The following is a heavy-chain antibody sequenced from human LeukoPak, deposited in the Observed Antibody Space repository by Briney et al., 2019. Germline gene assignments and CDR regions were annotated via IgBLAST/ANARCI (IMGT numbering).Heavy chain of an antibody. Sequence: ASVKVSCKASGGTFISYAISWVRQAPGQGLEWMGGIIPIFGTANYAQKFQGRVTITADESTSTAYMELSSLRSEDTAVYYCARDRVTIFGVVITRYNWFDPWGQGTLVAVSS. CDR3: ARDRVTIFGVVITRYNWFDP. D-gene: IGHD3-3*01. CDR2: IIPIFGTA. CDR1: GGTFISYA. J-gene: IGHJ5*02. V-gene: IGHV1-69*13.